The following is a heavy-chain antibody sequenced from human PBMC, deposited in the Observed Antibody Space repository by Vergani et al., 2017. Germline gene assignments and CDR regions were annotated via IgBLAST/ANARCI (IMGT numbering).Heavy chain of an antibody. D-gene: IGHD2-8*01. J-gene: IGHJ4*02. CDR2: ISGSSSYL. CDR3: ARGLWDCTHIRCSPPSY. Sequence: EVQLVESGGGLVKPGGSLRLSFAASGFSFSSFSMNWVRQAPGKGLEWVASISGSSSYLFFRDSVEGRFTITRDNAKKSVYLQMSSLRAEDTAMYFCARGLWDCTHIRCSPPSYWGQGTQVTVSS. CDR1: GFSFSSFS. V-gene: IGHV3-21*02.